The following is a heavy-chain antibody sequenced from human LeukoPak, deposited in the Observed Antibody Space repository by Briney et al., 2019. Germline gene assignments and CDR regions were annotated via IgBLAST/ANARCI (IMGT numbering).Heavy chain of an antibody. V-gene: IGHV3-7*01. J-gene: IGHJ4*02. D-gene: IGHD6-13*01. CDR1: GFTFSSYW. CDR3: ARVVGSSWHYYFDY. CDR2: IKQDGSEK. Sequence: GGSLRLSCAASGFTFSSYWMSWVRQAPGKGLEWVANIKQDGSEKYYVDSVKGRFTISRDNAKNSLYLQMNSLRAEDTAVYYCARVVGSSWHYYFDYWGQGTLVTVSS.